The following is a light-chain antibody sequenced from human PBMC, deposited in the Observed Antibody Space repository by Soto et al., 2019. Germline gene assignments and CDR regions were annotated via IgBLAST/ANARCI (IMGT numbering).Light chain of an antibody. CDR3: QVSNRWPLS. Sequence: ESLLTQSPSTLSLSPVERSTLSCVASQSVISNLAWYHQKPVXAPRLXFYGASSRATGIPDRFSGSGSGTEFTLTISNMQSEDFASYYCQVSNRWPLSFGRGTKVDIK. CDR1: QSVISN. V-gene: IGKV3D-15*01. CDR2: GAS. J-gene: IGKJ2*01.